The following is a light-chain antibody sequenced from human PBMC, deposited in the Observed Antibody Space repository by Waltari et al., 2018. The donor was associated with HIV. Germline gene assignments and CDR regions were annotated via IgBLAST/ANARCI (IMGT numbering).Light chain of an antibody. CDR3: MQALQIPI. CDR2: LGS. Sequence: DIVMTQYQLSLPVTPGEPEEISCRSSQSLLHSNGYNYLDWYLQKPGQAPQLLIYLGSNRASGVPDRFSGSGSGTDFTLKISRVEAEDVGVYYFMQALQIPIFGGGTKVEIK. CDR1: QSLLHSNGYNY. V-gene: IGKV2-28*01. J-gene: IGKJ4*01.